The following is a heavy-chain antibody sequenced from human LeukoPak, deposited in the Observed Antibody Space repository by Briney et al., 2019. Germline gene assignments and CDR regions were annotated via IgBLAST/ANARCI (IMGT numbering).Heavy chain of an antibody. J-gene: IGHJ4*02. D-gene: IGHD6-19*01. CDR1: GFTFSSYA. Sequence: GGSLRLSCAASGFTFSSYAMSWVRQAPGKGPEWVSGISGSGDSTYYADSVKGRFTISRDNSKNTLYLQMNSLRLEDTAAYYCAKIRAPSGWFNSDYWGQGTLVTVSS. V-gene: IGHV3-23*01. CDR2: ISGSGDST. CDR3: AKIRAPSGWFNSDY.